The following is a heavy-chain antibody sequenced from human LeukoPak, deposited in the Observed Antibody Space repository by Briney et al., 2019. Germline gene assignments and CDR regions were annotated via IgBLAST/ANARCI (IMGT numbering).Heavy chain of an antibody. J-gene: IGHJ4*02. CDR3: AREAAGGTTSFDY. CDR2: INPSGGNT. D-gene: IGHD6-13*01. V-gene: IGHV1-46*01. Sequence: ASVKVSCKASGYTFTRYYMHWVRQAPGQGLEWMGIINPSGGNTSYAQKFQGRVTMTRDKSTSTVYTELSSLSSEDTAVHYCAREAAGGTTSFDYWGQGTLVTVSS. CDR1: GYTFTRYY.